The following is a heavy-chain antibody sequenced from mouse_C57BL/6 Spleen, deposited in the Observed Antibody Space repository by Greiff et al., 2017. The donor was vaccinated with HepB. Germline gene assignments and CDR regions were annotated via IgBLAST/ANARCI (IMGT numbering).Heavy chain of an antibody. J-gene: IGHJ2*01. CDR3: ARGITTVVVPYFDY. D-gene: IGHD1-1*01. Sequence: QVQLQQPGAELVKPGASVKLSCKASGYTFTSYWMHWVKQRPGQGLAWIGMIHPNSGSTNYNEKFKSKATLTVDKSSSTAYMQLSSLTSEDSAVYYCARGITTVVVPYFDYWGQGTTLTVSS. CDR1: GYTFTSYW. V-gene: IGHV1-64*01. CDR2: IHPNSGST.